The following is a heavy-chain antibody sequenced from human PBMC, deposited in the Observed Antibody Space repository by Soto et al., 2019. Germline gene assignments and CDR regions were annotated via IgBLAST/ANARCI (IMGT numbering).Heavy chain of an antibody. D-gene: IGHD6-19*01. Sequence: QVQLVESGGGVVQPGRSLRLSCAASGFTFSIYGMHWVRQAPGKGLEWVAVISYDGSNKYYADSVKGRLTISRDNSKNTLYLQMNSLRAEDTAVYYCATTVAGTMLASFDYWGQGTLVTVSS. CDR2: ISYDGSNK. J-gene: IGHJ4*02. CDR1: GFTFSIYG. CDR3: ATTVAGTMLASFDY. V-gene: IGHV3-30*03.